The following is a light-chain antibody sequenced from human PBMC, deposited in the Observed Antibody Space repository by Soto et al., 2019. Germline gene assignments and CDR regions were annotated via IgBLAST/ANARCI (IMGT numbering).Light chain of an antibody. V-gene: IGKV3-15*01. CDR2: GTS. CDR1: QNISRS. CDR3: HQYNGCPRT. Sequence: EIVMTQSPVTLSVSPVERATLSCRASQNISRSLAWYQQKPGQGPSLLIYGTSTRAGGVPARFSGGGPGTEFTLTITSLQSEDFAVYYCHQYNGCPRTFGQGTKVDIK. J-gene: IGKJ1*01.